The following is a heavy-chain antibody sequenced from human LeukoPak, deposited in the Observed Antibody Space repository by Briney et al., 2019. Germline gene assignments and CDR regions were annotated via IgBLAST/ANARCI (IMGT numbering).Heavy chain of an antibody. CDR1: GFTFSSYW. CDR2: IKQDGSEK. V-gene: IGHV3-7*01. J-gene: IGHJ4*02. Sequence: GGSLRLSCAASGFTFSSYWMSWVRQAPGKGLEWVANIKQDGSEKYYVDSVKGRFTISRDNAKNSLYLQMNSLRAEDAAVYYCARLKLLWSNYFDYWGQGTLVTVSS. D-gene: IGHD2-2*01. CDR3: ARLKLLWSNYFDY.